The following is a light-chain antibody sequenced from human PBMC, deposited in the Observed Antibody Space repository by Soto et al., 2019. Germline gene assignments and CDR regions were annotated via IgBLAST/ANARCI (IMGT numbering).Light chain of an antibody. Sequence: EIVLTQSPATLSLSPVERATLSCRASQSVGYHLAWYQQKPGQAPRLLIYDASNRATGIPARFSGSGSGTDFTLAISSLEPEDLAVYYCQQRSNWPPVTFGGGTKVDI. CDR1: QSVGYH. CDR3: QQRSNWPPVT. CDR2: DAS. V-gene: IGKV3-11*01. J-gene: IGKJ4*01.